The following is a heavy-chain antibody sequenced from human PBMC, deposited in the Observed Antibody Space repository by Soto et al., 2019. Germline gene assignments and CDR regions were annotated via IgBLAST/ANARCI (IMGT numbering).Heavy chain of an antibody. CDR1: GFTVSSNY. D-gene: IGHD1-20*01. V-gene: IGHV3-66*01. CDR2: IYSGGST. J-gene: IGHJ5*02. Sequence: SGGSLRLSCAASGFTVSSNYMSWVRQAPGKGLEWVSVIYSGGSTYYADSVKGRFTISRDNSKNTLYLQMNSLRAEDTAVYYCARDEYRITGTKYRFDPWGQGTLVTVSS. CDR3: ARDEYRITGTKYRFDP.